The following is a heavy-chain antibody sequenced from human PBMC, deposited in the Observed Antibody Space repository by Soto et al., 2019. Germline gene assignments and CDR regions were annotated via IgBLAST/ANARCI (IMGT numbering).Heavy chain of an antibody. CDR3: ATANYYYDSSGYYYFFDY. D-gene: IGHD3-22*01. Sequence: ASVKVSCKVSGYTLTELSMHWVRQAPGKGLEWMGGFDPEDGETIYAQKFQGRVTMTEDTSTDTAYMELSSLRSEDTAVYYCATANYYYDSSGYYYFFDYWGQGTLVTVSS. V-gene: IGHV1-24*01. J-gene: IGHJ4*02. CDR1: GYTLTELS. CDR2: FDPEDGET.